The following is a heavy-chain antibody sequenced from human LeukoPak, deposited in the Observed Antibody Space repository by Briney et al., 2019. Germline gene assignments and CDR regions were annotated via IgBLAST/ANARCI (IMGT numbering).Heavy chain of an antibody. CDR3: ARDREYSSSSGTTDY. V-gene: IGHV1-18*01. CDR2: ISAYNGNT. J-gene: IGHJ4*02. D-gene: IGHD6-6*01. Sequence: ASVKVSCKASGYTFTSYGISWVRQAPGQGLERMGWISAYNGNTNYAQKLQGRVTMTTDTSTSTAYMELRSLRSDDTAVYYCARDREYSSSSGTTDYWGQGTLVTVSS. CDR1: GYTFTSYG.